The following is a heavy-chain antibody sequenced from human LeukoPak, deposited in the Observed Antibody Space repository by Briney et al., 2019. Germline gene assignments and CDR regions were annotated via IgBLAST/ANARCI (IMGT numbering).Heavy chain of an antibody. V-gene: IGHV3-21*01. CDR1: GFTFSSYS. CDR2: ISSSSSYI. CDR3: ARDAERSYYMDV. Sequence: GRSLRLSCAASGFTFSSYSMNWVRQAPGKGLEWVSSISSSSSYIYYADSVKGRFTISRDNAKNSLYLQMNSLRAEDTAVYYCARDAERSYYMDVWGKGTTVTVSS. J-gene: IGHJ6*03. D-gene: IGHD3-10*01.